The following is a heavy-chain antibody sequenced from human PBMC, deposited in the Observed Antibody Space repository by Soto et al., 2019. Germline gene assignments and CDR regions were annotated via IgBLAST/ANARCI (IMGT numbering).Heavy chain of an antibody. CDR2: IRGTNENT. Sequence: GGSLRLSCAASGFIFSDYAMNWVRQAPGKGLEWIAFIRGTNENTYYADSVKGRFTISRDNSRDTLYLQMNSLRAGDTAIYYCAKDLTHLDYWGQGTLVTVSS. CDR3: AKDLTHLDY. CDR1: GFIFSDYA. V-gene: IGHV3-23*01. D-gene: IGHD3-9*01. J-gene: IGHJ4*02.